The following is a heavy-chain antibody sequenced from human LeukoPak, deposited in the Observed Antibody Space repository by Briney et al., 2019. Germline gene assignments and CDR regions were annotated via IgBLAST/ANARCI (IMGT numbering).Heavy chain of an antibody. Sequence: PGGSLRLSCAASGFTFSTYGMHWVRQAPGKGLEWVAVVSYDGSSTYYADSVKGRFTISRDNSKNTLYLQMNSLRPEDTAVYYCARDPWYSSAWYIDYWGQGTLVTVSS. CDR2: VSYDGSST. D-gene: IGHD6-19*01. CDR3: ARDPWYSSAWYIDY. V-gene: IGHV3-30*03. J-gene: IGHJ4*02. CDR1: GFTFSTYG.